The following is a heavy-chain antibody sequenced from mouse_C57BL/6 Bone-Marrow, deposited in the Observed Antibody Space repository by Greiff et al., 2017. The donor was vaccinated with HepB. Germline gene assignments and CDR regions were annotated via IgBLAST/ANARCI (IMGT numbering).Heavy chain of an antibody. J-gene: IGHJ4*01. V-gene: IGHV5-17*01. CDR3: ARFWDDAMDY. CDR1: GFTFSDYG. CDR2: ISSGSSTI. Sequence: EVQGVESGGGLVKPGGSLKLSCAASGFTFSDYGMHWVRQAPEKGLEWVAYISSGSSTIYYADTVKGRFTISRDNAKNTLFLQMTSLRSEDTAMYYCARFWDDAMDYWGQGTSVTVSS. D-gene: IGHD4-1*01.